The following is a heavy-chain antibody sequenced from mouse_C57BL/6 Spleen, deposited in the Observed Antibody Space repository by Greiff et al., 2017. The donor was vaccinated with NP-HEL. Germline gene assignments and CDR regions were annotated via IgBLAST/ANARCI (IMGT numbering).Heavy chain of an antibody. Sequence: VQLQQSGAELVRPGASVKLSCTASGFNIKDDYMHWVKQRPEQGLEWIGWIDPENGDTEYASQFHGKATITADTSSNTAYLQLSSLTSEDTAVYYCTTLGGWLLRFAYWGQGTLVTVSA. J-gene: IGHJ3*01. CDR3: TTLGGWLLRFAY. D-gene: IGHD2-3*01. CDR1: GFNIKDDY. CDR2: IDPENGDT. V-gene: IGHV14-4*01.